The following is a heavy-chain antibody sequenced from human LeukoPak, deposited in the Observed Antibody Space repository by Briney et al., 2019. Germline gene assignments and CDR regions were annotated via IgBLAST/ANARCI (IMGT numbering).Heavy chain of an antibody. CDR2: INSDGSST. CDR3: AKSSYYDFWSGYYRLVNYYYGMDV. V-gene: IGHV3-74*01. CDR1: GFTFSSYW. J-gene: IGHJ6*02. D-gene: IGHD3-3*01. Sequence: GGSLRLSCAASGFTFSSYWMHWVRQAPGKGLVWVSRINSDGSSTSYADSVKGRFTISRDNSKNTLYLQMNSLRAEDTAVYYCAKSSYYDFWSGYYRLVNYYYGMDVWGQGTTVTVSS.